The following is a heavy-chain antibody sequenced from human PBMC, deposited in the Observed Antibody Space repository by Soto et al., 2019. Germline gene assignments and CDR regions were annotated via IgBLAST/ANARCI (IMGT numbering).Heavy chain of an antibody. Sequence: PGGSLRLSCAASEFSFSSYWMRWIRQAPGKGLEWVASIKEDGSEKVYVDSVKGRFTISRDNAKNSPYLQMNSLRTEDTAVYYCATTITTVTHEYFQHWGQGTLVTVSS. D-gene: IGHD4-17*01. CDR1: EFSFSSYW. CDR2: IKEDGSEK. J-gene: IGHJ1*01. CDR3: ATTITTVTHEYFQH. V-gene: IGHV3-7*05.